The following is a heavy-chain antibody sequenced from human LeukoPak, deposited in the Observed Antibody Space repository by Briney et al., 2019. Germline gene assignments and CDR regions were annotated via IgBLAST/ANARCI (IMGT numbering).Heavy chain of an antibody. V-gene: IGHV1-8*01. CDR3: ARGCSSTTCSWPFDY. CDR1: GYTFTSYD. J-gene: IGHJ4*02. CDR2: MSPNSGNT. D-gene: IGHD2-2*01. Sequence: ASVKVSCKASGYTFTSYDIHWVRQATGQGLEWMGWMSPNSGNTAYAQKFQGRVTMTRNTSISTAYMELSSLSSEDTAVYYCARGCSSTTCSWPFDYWGQGTLVTVSS.